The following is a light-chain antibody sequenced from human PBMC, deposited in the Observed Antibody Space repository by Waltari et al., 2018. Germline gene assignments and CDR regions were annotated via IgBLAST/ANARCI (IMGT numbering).Light chain of an antibody. CDR3: QVWDSSTGV. CDR1: NLDYKY. CDR2: QDN. V-gene: IGLV3-1*01. J-gene: IGLJ2*01. Sequence: SYELTQPPSVSVAPGQTAHIICSGDNLDYKYASWYQQKPGQSPVLVSYQDNRRPSGIPERFSGSSSGNTATLTISGTQAMDEADYYCQVWDSSTGVFGGGTKLTVL.